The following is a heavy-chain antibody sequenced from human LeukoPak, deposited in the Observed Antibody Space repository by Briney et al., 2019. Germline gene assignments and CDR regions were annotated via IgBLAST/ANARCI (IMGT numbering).Heavy chain of an antibody. CDR3: ARERVYYDYVWGSYRSNWFDP. J-gene: IGHJ5*02. CDR2: INHSGST. CDR1: GGSFSGYY. Sequence: SETLSLTCAVYGGSFSGYYWSWIRQPPGKGLEWIGEINHSGSTNYNPSLKSRVTISVDTSKNQFSLKLSSVTAADTAVYYCARERVYYDYVWGSYRSNWFDPWGQGTLVTVSS. V-gene: IGHV4-34*01. D-gene: IGHD3-16*02.